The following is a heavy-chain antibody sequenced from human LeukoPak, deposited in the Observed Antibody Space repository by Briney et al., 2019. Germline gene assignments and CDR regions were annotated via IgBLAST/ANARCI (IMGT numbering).Heavy chain of an antibody. J-gene: IGHJ3*02. CDR1: GGSMNTISYY. CDR2: VYSRGSI. CDR3: ARATKGGPDAFDI. V-gene: IGHV4-39*07. Sequence: TSETLSLTCTVSGGSMNTISYYWVWIRQAPEKGLEWIGSVYSRGSIYSNPSLRSRVTISVDTSKNQFSLKLSSVTAADTAVYYCARATKGGPDAFDIWGQGTMVTVSS.